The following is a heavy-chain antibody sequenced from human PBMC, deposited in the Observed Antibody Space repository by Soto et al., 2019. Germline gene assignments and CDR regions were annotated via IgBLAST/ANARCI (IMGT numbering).Heavy chain of an antibody. D-gene: IGHD1-26*01. CDR3: TRDQGGSYDSWFDP. CDR1: FSMYS. Sequence: EVQVVESGGGLVKPGGSLRLSCIFSFSMYSMDWVRQAPGKGLEWVASISSGSDFIKYADSVKGRFTISRDNTKNSVSLQMSSLRVEDTAMYYCTRDQGGSYDSWFDPWGRGTLVTVSS. CDR2: ISSGSDFI. J-gene: IGHJ5*02. V-gene: IGHV3-21*02.